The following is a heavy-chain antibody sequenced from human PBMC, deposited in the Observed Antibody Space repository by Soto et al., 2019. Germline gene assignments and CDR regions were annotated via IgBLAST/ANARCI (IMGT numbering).Heavy chain of an antibody. CDR2: IYYRGST. CDR1: GGSISSYY. D-gene: IGHD5-12*01. Sequence: SETLSLTCTVSGGSISSYYWSWIRQPPGKGLEWIGYIYYRGSTNYNPSLKSRVTISVATSKNQFSLKLSSVTAVDTAVYYCARVIGGYDYHYYYGMDVWGQGTTGTVSS. J-gene: IGHJ6*02. V-gene: IGHV4-59*01. CDR3: ARVIGGYDYHYYYGMDV.